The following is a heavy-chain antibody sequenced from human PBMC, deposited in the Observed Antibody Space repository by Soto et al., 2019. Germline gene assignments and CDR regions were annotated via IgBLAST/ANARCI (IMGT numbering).Heavy chain of an antibody. Sequence: ASVKVSCKASGYTFTSYGITWVRQAPGQGLEWMGWISAYNGNRNYAQKIQARVTMTTDTSTNTAYMELRSLRSDDTAVYYCARGNDYGDYWGQGTMVTVSS. V-gene: IGHV1-18*01. D-gene: IGHD3-10*01. CDR1: GYTFTSYG. CDR2: ISAYNGNR. CDR3: ARGNDYGDY. J-gene: IGHJ4*02.